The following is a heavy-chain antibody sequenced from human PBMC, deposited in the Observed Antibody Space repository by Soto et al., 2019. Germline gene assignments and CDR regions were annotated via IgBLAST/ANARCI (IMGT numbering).Heavy chain of an antibody. Sequence: SETLSLTCTVSGGSISSYYWSWIRQPPGKGLEWIGYIYYSGSTNYNPSLKSRVTISVDTSKNQFSLKLSSVTAADTAVYYCARQAADSSGYYYEVGAPYYYYGMDVWGQGTTVTVSS. CDR1: GGSISSYY. CDR3: ARQAADSSGYYYEVGAPYYYYGMDV. D-gene: IGHD3-22*01. V-gene: IGHV4-59*08. CDR2: IYYSGST. J-gene: IGHJ6*02.